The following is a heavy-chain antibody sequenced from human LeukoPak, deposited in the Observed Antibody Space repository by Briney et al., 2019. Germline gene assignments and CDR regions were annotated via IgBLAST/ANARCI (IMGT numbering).Heavy chain of an antibody. Sequence: GGSLRLSCAASGFTFSSYWMSWVRQAPGKGLEWVANIKQDGSEKYYVDSVKGRFTISRDNAKNSLYLQMNSLRVEDTAVYYCTGNYYGSGSYADFDYWGQGTLVTVSS. D-gene: IGHD3-10*01. CDR1: GFTFSSYW. CDR2: IKQDGSEK. CDR3: TGNYYGSGSYADFDY. J-gene: IGHJ4*02. V-gene: IGHV3-7*03.